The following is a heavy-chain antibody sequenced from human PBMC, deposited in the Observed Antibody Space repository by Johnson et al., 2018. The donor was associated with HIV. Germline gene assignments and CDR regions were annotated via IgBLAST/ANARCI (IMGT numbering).Heavy chain of an antibody. D-gene: IGHD4-23*01. J-gene: IGHJ3*01. Sequence: QMQLVESGGGVVQPGDSLRLSCAEYGSTFRGYALHWVRQAPGKGLEWVALISYDGTDQYYADSVKARFTISRDNSKNTLYLQMNSLRGDDTGVYYCARDPGHGGRLYDAFDFRGQGTKVIVSS. CDR1: GSTFRGYA. CDR2: ISYDGTDQ. V-gene: IGHV3-30*04. CDR3: ARDPGHGGRLYDAFDF.